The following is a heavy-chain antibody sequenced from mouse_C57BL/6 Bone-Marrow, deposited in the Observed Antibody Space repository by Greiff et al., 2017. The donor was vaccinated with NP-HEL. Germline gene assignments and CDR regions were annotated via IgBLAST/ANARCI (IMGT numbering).Heavy chain of an antibody. Sequence: VKLQQSGAELARPGASVKLSCKASGYTFTSYGISWVKQRTGQGLEWIGEIYPRSGNTYYNEKFKGKATLTADKSSSTAYMELRSLTSEDSAVYFCAGNYVQTYFDVWGTGTTVTVSS. CDR1: GYTFTSYG. CDR3: AGNYVQTYFDV. J-gene: IGHJ1*03. CDR2: IYPRSGNT. D-gene: IGHD1-1*02. V-gene: IGHV1-81*01.